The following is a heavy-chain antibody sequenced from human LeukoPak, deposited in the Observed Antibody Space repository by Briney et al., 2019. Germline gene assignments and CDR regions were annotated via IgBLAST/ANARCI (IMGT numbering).Heavy chain of an antibody. Sequence: PGGSLRLSCAASGFTFSSYAMSWVRQAPGKGLEWVSAISGSSGSTYYADSVKGRFTISRDNSKNTLYLQMNSLRAEDTAVYYCANAYDFWSGYPRNNNWGQGTLVTVSS. J-gene: IGHJ4*02. CDR2: ISGSSGST. D-gene: IGHD3-3*01. CDR3: ANAYDFWSGYPRNNN. CDR1: GFTFSSYA. V-gene: IGHV3-23*01.